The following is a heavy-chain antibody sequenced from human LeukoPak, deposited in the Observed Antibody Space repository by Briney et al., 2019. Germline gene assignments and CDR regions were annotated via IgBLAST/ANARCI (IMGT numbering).Heavy chain of an antibody. J-gene: IGHJ5*02. CDR3: ARAAARGAPTIFPVLIYNWFDP. Sequence: GGSLRLSCAASGFTFSSYEMNWVRQAPGKGLEWVSYISSSGSTIYYADSVKGRFTISRDNAKNSLYLQMNSLRAEDTAVYYCARAAARGAPTIFPVLIYNWFDPWGRGTLVTVSS. CDR2: ISSSGSTI. D-gene: IGHD3-9*01. V-gene: IGHV3-48*03. CDR1: GFTFSSYE.